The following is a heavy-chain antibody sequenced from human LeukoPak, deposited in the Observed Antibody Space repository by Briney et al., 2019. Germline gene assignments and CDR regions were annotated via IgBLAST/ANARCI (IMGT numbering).Heavy chain of an antibody. D-gene: IGHD6-13*01. CDR2: IKQDGSEK. V-gene: IGHV3-7*04. Sequence: GGSLRLSCAASGFTFSSYEMNWVRQAPGKGLEWVAHIKQDGSEKYYVDSVKGRFTISRDNAKNSLYLQMNSLRAEDTAVYYCARAYSSWLDVDFDYWGQGTLVTVSS. CDR3: ARAYSSWLDVDFDY. CDR1: GFTFSSYE. J-gene: IGHJ4*02.